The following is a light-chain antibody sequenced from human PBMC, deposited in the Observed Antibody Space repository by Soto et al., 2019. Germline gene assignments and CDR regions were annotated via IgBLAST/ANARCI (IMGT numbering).Light chain of an antibody. CDR2: GSS. CDR3: QQYGSSSIT. Sequence: EIVLTQSPGTLSLSPGERATLSCRASQRVSSNYLAWYQQKRGQAPRLLVYGSSSRATGIPDRFSGSGSGTNFTLTISSLEPEDFAVYYCQQYGSSSITFGQGTRLEIK. J-gene: IGKJ5*01. V-gene: IGKV3-20*01. CDR1: QRVSSNY.